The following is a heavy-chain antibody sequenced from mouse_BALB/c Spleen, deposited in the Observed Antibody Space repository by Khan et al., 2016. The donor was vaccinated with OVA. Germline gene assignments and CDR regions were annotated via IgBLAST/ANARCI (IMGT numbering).Heavy chain of an antibody. Sequence: EVQLVESGPGLVKPSQSLSLTCTVTGYSITSDYAWNWIRQFPGNKLEWMGYISYSGRTSYNPSLKSRISITRDTSKNQFFLQLNSVTTEDTATDYCARSVTITTVVATDFYYWGQGTTLTVAS. J-gene: IGHJ2*01. D-gene: IGHD1-1*01. V-gene: IGHV3-2*02. CDR3: ARSVTITTVVATDFYY. CDR1: GYSITSDYA. CDR2: ISYSGRT.